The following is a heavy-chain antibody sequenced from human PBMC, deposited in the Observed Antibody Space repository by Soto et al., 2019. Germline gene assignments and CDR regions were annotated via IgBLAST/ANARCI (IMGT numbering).Heavy chain of an antibody. CDR1: GFTFSSYG. CDR3: ARDIGFCSGYYTQYYYYGMDV. J-gene: IGHJ6*02. CDR2: IWYDGSNK. V-gene: IGHV3-33*01. D-gene: IGHD3-3*01. Sequence: QVQLVESGGGVVQPGRSLRLSCAASGFTFSSYGMHWVRQAPGKGLEWVAVIWYDGSNKYYADSVKGRFTISRDNSKNTLYLQINSLRAEDTAVYYCARDIGFCSGYYTQYYYYGMDVWGQGTTVTVSS.